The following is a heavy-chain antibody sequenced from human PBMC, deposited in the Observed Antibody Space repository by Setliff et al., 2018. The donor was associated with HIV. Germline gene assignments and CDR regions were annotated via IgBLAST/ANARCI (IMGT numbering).Heavy chain of an antibody. CDR1: GYAFTRFW. CDR3: ARQASWGYYFDY. D-gene: IGHD1-26*01. Sequence: ESLKISCKDSGYAFTRFWIGWVRQMPGKGLEWMGIIHPGYSDIRYSPSFQGQVTISADKSTSTAYLQWSSLKASDTAMYYCARQASWGYYFDYWGQGTLVTVSS. CDR2: IHPGYSDI. J-gene: IGHJ4*02. V-gene: IGHV5-51*01.